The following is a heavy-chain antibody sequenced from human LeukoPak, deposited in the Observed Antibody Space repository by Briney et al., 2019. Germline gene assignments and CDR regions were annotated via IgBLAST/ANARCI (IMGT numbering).Heavy chain of an antibody. D-gene: IGHD4-17*01. CDR2: ISYDGSNK. CDR1: GFTFSSYA. CDR3: ARDYGADAFDI. J-gene: IGHJ3*02. Sequence: GGSLRLSCAASGFTFSSYAMHWVRQAPGKGLEWVAVISYDGSNKYYADSVKGRFTISRDNSKNTLYLQMNSLRAEDTAVYYCARDYGADAFDIWGLGTMVTVSS. V-gene: IGHV3-30-3*01.